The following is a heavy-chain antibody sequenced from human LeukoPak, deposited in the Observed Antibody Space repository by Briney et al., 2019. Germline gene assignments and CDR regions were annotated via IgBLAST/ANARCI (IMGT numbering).Heavy chain of an antibody. CDR3: ARVWAYGMDV. D-gene: IGHD3-16*01. CDR1: GGSISSSNW. V-gene: IGHV4-4*02. J-gene: IGHJ6*02. Sequence: SETLSLTCAVSGGSISSSNWWSWLRQPPGKGLQWIGEIYHSGDTNYDPSLKSRVSISVGKSKNQFSLKLSSVTAADTAVYYCARVWAYGMDVWGQGTTVTVSS. CDR2: IYHSGDT.